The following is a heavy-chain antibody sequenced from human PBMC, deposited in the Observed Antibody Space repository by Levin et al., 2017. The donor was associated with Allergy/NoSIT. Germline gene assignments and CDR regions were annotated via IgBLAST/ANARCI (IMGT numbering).Heavy chain of an antibody. D-gene: IGHD6-19*01. V-gene: IGHV3-30*03. CDR1: KFPFSSYA. J-gene: IGHJ4*02. Sequence: GGSLRLSCAASKFPFSSYAMHWVRQAPGKGLEWGAGNSQEGSKKDYADSVKGRFTISRDNSKNTLYLDMNSLRAEDTAVYVGARDQHSSGWNAADYWGQGTLVTVSS. CDR2: NSQEGSKK. CDR3: ARDQHSSGWNAADY.